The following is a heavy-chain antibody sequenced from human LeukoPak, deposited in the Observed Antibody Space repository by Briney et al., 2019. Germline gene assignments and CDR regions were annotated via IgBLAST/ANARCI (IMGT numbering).Heavy chain of an antibody. Sequence: GGSLRLSCAASGLIISIYWMSWVRHTPGKGVEWVANIKQDGSEKNYVDSVKGRFTIFRDNARNSLYLQMNSLRAEDTAVYYCASHSYGYNHWGQGTLVSVSS. CDR1: GLIISIYW. CDR3: ASHSYGYNH. CDR2: IKQDGSEK. D-gene: IGHD3-16*01. V-gene: IGHV3-7*01. J-gene: IGHJ5*02.